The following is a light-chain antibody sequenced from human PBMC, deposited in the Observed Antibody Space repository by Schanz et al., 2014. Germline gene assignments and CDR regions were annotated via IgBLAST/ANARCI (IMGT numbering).Light chain of an antibody. CDR3: SSYAGSYTVL. CDR2: DVN. CDR1: SSDVGGYNY. Sequence: QSALTQPRSVSGSPGQSVTISCTGTSSDVGGYNYVSWYQQHPGKAPKLMIYDVNKRPSGVSTRFSGSKSGNTASLTISGLQAEDEADYYCSSYAGSYTVLFGGGTKVTVL. V-gene: IGLV2-11*01. J-gene: IGLJ2*01.